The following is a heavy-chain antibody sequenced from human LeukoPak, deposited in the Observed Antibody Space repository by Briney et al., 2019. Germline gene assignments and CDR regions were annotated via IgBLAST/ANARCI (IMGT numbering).Heavy chain of an antibody. D-gene: IGHD6-13*01. CDR2: INVNGCAM. CDR3: ARGPRILAAGSYYFDY. J-gene: IGHJ4*02. V-gene: IGHV3-11*01. CDR1: GFSFKDYY. Sequence: GGSLRLSCAASGFSFKDYYFSWLRQAPGKGLEWVSFINVNGCAMYYADFVKGRFTISRDNAKSSLYLEMNSLRVEDTAVYYCARGPRILAAGSYYFDYWGQGSLATVSS.